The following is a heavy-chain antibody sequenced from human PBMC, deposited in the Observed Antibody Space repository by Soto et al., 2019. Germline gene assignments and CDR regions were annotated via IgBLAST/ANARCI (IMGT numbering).Heavy chain of an antibody. D-gene: IGHD3-10*01. V-gene: IGHV2-26*01. CDR3: AGIMVHGSGVDAFDI. CDR1: GFSLSNARMG. Sequence: QVTLKESGPVLVKPTETLTLTCTVSGFSLSNARMGVSWIRQPPGKALEWLAHIFSNDEKSYSTSLKSRLTIPKDTSNRQVVLTVTNMDPVDTATYYCAGIMVHGSGVDAFDIWGQGTMVTVSS. J-gene: IGHJ3*02. CDR2: IFSNDEK.